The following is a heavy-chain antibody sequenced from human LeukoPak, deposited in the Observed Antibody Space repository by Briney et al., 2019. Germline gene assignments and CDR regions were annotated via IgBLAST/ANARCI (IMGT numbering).Heavy chain of an antibody. V-gene: IGHV1-69*05. CDR3: ARAGGTTVVPGGYYFDY. D-gene: IGHD4-23*01. Sequence: SVKVSCKASGGTFSSYAISWVRQAPGQGLEWMGGIIPIFGTANYAQKFQGRVTMTRDTSTSTVYMELSSLRSEDTAVYYCARAGGTTVVPGGYYFDYWGQGTLVTVSS. CDR1: GGTFSSYA. CDR2: IIPIFGTA. J-gene: IGHJ4*02.